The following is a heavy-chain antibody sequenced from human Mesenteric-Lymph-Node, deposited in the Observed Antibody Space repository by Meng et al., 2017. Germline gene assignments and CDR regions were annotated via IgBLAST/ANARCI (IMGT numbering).Heavy chain of an antibody. D-gene: IGHD6-13*01. J-gene: IGHJ5*01. CDR3: AKHSSSWFDY. CDR1: GGSFSGYY. V-gene: IGHV4-34*01. CDR2: INHSGST. Sequence: SETLSLTCAVYGGSFSGYYWSWIRQPPGKGLEWIGEINHSGSTNYNPSLKSRVTISVDKSKNQFSLKLSSVTAADTAVYYCAKHSSSWFDYWGQGTLVTVSS.